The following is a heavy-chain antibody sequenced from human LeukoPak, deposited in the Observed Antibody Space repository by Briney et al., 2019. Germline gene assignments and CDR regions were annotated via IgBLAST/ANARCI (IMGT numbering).Heavy chain of an antibody. CDR3: ASPGGGYYFDY. CDR1: GFTFSSYA. Sequence: GGSLRLSCAASGFTFSSYAMHWVRQAPGKGLEWVAVISYDGSNKYYADSVKGRFTISRDNSKNTLYLQMNSLRAEDTAVYYCASPGGGYYFDYWGQGTLVIVSS. J-gene: IGHJ4*02. V-gene: IGHV3-30-3*01. CDR2: ISYDGSNK. D-gene: IGHD3-10*01.